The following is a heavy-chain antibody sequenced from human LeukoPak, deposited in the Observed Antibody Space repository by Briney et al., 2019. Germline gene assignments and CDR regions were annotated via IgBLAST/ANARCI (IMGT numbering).Heavy chain of an antibody. J-gene: IGHJ5*02. Sequence: PGGSLRLSCAASGFTFSSYAMSWVRQAPGKGLEWASAISGSGGSTYYADSVKGRFTISRDNSKNTLYLQMNSLRAEDTAVYYCAKDPIHSSSWFNWFDPWGQGTLVTVSS. CDR3: AKDPIHSSSWFNWFDP. V-gene: IGHV3-23*01. CDR2: ISGSGGST. CDR1: GFTFSSYA. D-gene: IGHD6-13*01.